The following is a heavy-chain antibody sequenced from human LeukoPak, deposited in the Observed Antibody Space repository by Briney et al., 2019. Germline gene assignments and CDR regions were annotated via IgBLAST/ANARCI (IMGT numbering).Heavy chain of an antibody. Sequence: ASVNVSCTASGGTFSSYAISWVRQAPGQGLEWMGGIIPIFGTANYAQKFQGRVTITADKSTSTAYMELSSLRSEDTAVYYCARVRMYCSSTSCYQDSAGYFDYWGQGTLVTVSS. V-gene: IGHV1-69*06. D-gene: IGHD2-2*01. J-gene: IGHJ4*02. CDR1: GGTFSSYA. CDR2: IIPIFGTA. CDR3: ARVRMYCSSTSCYQDSAGYFDY.